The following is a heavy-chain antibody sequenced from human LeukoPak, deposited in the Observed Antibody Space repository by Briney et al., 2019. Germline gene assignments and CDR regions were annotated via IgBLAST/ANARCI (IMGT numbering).Heavy chain of an antibody. J-gene: IGHJ6*02. V-gene: IGHV3-23*01. Sequence: GGSLRLSCAASGFTFSSYAMSWVRQAPGKGLEWVSAISGSGGSTYYADSVKGRFTISRDNSKNTLYLRMNSLRAEDTAVYYCARDVIRGVSYGMDVWGQGTTVTVSS. CDR2: ISGSGGST. CDR3: ARDVIRGVSYGMDV. CDR1: GFTFSSYA. D-gene: IGHD3-10*01.